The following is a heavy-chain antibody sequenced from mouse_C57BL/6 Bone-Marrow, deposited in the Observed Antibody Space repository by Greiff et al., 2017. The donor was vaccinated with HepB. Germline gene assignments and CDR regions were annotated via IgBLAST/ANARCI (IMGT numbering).Heavy chain of an antibody. V-gene: IGHV10-1*01. J-gene: IGHJ4*01. Sequence: EVKLVESGGGLVQPKGSLKLSCAASGFSFNTYAMNWVRQAPGKGLEWVARIRSKSNNYATYYADSVKDRFTISRDDSESMLYLQMNNLKTEDTAMYYCVRIYDGRSYYAMDYWGQGTSVTVSS. CDR3: VRIYDGRSYYAMDY. CDR1: GFSFNTYA. CDR2: IRSKSNNYAT. D-gene: IGHD2-3*01.